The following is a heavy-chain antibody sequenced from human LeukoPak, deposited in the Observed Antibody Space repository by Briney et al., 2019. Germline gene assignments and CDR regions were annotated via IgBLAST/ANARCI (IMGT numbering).Heavy chain of an antibody. V-gene: IGHV3-74*03. CDR1: GFSFSSYW. CDR3: ARVSFCPRCHFDY. D-gene: IGHD2/OR15-2a*01. Sequence: SGGSLRLSCAPSGFSFSSYWMHWVRQAPGKGLVWVARISPDGSSALSADSVRGRFTISRDNADNTLYLQLNSLRAEDTAVYYCARVSFCPRCHFDYWGQGTLVTVSS. J-gene: IGHJ4*02. CDR2: ISPDGSSA.